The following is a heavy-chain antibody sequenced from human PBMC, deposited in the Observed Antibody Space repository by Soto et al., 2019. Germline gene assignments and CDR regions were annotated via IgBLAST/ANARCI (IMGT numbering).Heavy chain of an antibody. J-gene: IGHJ5*02. V-gene: IGHV4-30-4*01. D-gene: IGHD3-10*01. CDR3: ARTPIIFYYKNCYPNWFDP. Sequence: SETLSLTCAVSGGSISSGDYYWSWIRQPPGKGLECIGYIHYSGSTYYDPSLKSRITISVDTSKNQFSLKLSSVTAADTAVYYCARTPIIFYYKNCYPNWFDPWGQGTLVTVS. CDR2: IHYSGST. CDR1: GGSISSGDYY.